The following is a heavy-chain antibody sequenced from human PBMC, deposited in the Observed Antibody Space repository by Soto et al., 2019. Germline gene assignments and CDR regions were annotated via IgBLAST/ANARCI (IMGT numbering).Heavy chain of an antibody. D-gene: IGHD1-20*01. CDR2: IWSDGNNR. CDR1: GFTFTNYG. V-gene: IGHV3-33*01. CDR3: ARDSIRVPADFDY. J-gene: IGHJ4*02. Sequence: QVQLVESGGGVVQPGRSLRLSCAASGFTFTNYGFHWVRQAPGKGLEWVAAIWSDGNNRYNGSAVEGRFTISKDNSKNMLYLQMNDLRVEDTALYYCARDSIRVPADFDYWGQGTLVTVSS.